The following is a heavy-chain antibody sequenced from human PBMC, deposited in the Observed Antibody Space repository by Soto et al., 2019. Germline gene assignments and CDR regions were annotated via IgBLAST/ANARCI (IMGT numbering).Heavy chain of an antibody. CDR2: IYYSGST. V-gene: IGHV4-31*03. Sequence: SEILSLTCTVSGGSISSGGYYWSWIRQHPGKGLEWIGYIYYSGSTYYNPSLKSRITISVDTSKNQFSLKLSSVTAADTAVYYCAKLSGGTWYYMDVWGKGTTVTVSS. CDR3: AKLSGGTWYYMDV. D-gene: IGHD2-15*01. CDR1: GGSISSGGYY. J-gene: IGHJ6*03.